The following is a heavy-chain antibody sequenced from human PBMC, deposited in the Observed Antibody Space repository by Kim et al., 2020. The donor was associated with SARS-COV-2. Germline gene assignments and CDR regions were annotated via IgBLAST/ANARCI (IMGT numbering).Heavy chain of an antibody. CDR2: IYRTGST. Sequence: ETLSLTCTVSGGSINNYYWTWIRQPAGKGLEWSGRIYRTGSTNCNPTLKSRVTMSVDTSKKQFSLKLSSVTAVDTAVYYCAREAAYNSGWRDFDYWGQG. D-gene: IGHD6-19*01. V-gene: IGHV4-4*07. CDR1: GGSINNYY. CDR3: AREAAYNSGWRDFDY. J-gene: IGHJ4*02.